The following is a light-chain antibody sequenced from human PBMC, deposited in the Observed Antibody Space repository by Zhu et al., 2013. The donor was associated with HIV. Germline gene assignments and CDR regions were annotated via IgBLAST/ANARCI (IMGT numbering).Light chain of an antibody. CDR1: QSVTSSY. CDR3: QQRSNWPLT. J-gene: IGKJ4*01. V-gene: IGKV3D-20*02. Sequence: EIVLTQSPGTLSLSPGERATLSCRASQSVTSSYLAWYQQKPGQAPRLLIYDATTRATGIPARFSGSGFGTDFTLTISSLEPDDVGVYYCQQRSNWPLTFGGGTRVEI. CDR2: DAT.